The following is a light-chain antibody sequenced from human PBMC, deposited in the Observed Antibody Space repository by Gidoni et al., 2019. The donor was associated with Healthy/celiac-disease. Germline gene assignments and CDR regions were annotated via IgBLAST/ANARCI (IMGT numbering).Light chain of an antibody. CDR1: QSVLYSSNHKNY. V-gene: IGKV4-1*01. Sequence: DIVMPQSPDSLAVSLGERATINCNSSQSVLYSSNHKNYLAWYQQKPGQPPKLLIYWASTRESGVPDRFSGSGSGTDFTLTISSLQAEDVAVYYCQQYYSTPLTFGQGTKVEIK. J-gene: IGKJ1*01. CDR2: WAS. CDR3: QQYYSTPLT.